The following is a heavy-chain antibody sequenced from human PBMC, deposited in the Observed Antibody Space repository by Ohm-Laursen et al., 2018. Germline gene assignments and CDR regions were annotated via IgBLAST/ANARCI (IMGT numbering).Heavy chain of an antibody. J-gene: IGHJ4*02. CDR2: ISWNSGSI. D-gene: IGHD3-22*01. CDR3: AKGRRGSGYFAAFDY. V-gene: IGHV3-9*01. Sequence: SLRLSCTASGFTFDDYAMHWVRQAPGKGLEWVSGISWNSGSIGYADSVKGRFTISRGNAKNSLYLQMNSLRAEDTALYYCAKGRRGSGYFAAFDYWGQGTLVTVSS. CDR1: GFTFDDYA.